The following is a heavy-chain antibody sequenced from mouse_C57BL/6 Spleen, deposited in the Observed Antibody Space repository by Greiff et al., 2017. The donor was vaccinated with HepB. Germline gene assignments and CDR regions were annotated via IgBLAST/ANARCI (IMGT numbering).Heavy chain of an antibody. D-gene: IGHD1-1*01. CDR1: GFTFSDYG. CDR3: ARDYYYGSSYEWVFDY. V-gene: IGHV5-17*01. Sequence: EVKLVESGGGLVKPGGSLKLSCAASGFTFSDYGMHWVRQAPEKGLEWVAYISSGSSTIYYADTVKGRFTISRDNAKNTLFLQMTSLRSEDTAMYCCARDYYYGSSYEWVFDYWGQGTTLTVSS. CDR2: ISSGSSTI. J-gene: IGHJ2*01.